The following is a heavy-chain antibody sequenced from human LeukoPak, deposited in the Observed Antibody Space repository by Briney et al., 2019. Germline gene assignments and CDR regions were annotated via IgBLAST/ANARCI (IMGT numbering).Heavy chain of an antibody. Sequence: GALLKISCKGSGYRFISYWIGCVRQIPGKGLESMAIINTDGSDIRYSPSFQGQVTISADKSITTAYLQWSSLKASDTAMYHCLVSSNYYYYYGLDVWGEGTTVTVSS. J-gene: IGHJ6*04. CDR3: LVSSNYYYYYGLDV. CDR1: GYRFISYW. D-gene: IGHD2-2*01. V-gene: IGHV5-51*01. CDR2: INTDGSDI.